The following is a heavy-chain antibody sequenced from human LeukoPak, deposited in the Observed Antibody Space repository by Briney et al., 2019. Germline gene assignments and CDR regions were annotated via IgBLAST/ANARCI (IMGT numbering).Heavy chain of an antibody. Sequence: GGSLRLSCAASGFTFSSYAMHWVRQAPGKGLEWVAVISSDGNNKYYADSVKGRFTISRDNSKNTLYLQMNSLRAEDTAVYYCARDPASLRGSSSGTDYWGQGTLVTVSS. CDR3: ARDPASLRGSSSGTDY. CDR1: GFTFSSYA. J-gene: IGHJ4*02. V-gene: IGHV3-30-3*01. D-gene: IGHD6-6*01. CDR2: ISSDGNNK.